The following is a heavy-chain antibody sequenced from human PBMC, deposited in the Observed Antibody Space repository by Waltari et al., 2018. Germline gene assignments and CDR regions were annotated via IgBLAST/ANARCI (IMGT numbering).Heavy chain of an antibody. Sequence: QVQLQESGPGLVKPSETLSLTCTVSGGSISSYYWSWIRQPPGKGLEWIGYIYSSGSTNYNPSLKSRVTISVDTSKNQFSLKLSSVTAADTAVYYCAGAARYDFWSGYYDNWFDPWGQGTLVTVSS. CDR3: AGAARYDFWSGYYDNWFDP. CDR1: GGSISSYY. V-gene: IGHV4-59*01. D-gene: IGHD3-3*01. CDR2: IYSSGST. J-gene: IGHJ5*02.